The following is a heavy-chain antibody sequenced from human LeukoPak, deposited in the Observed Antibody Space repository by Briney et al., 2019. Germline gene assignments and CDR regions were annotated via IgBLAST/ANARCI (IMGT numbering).Heavy chain of an antibody. D-gene: IGHD5-18*01. J-gene: IGHJ4*02. CDR1: GFTFSSYW. CDR2: IKYDGSDK. Sequence: GGSLRLSCEASGFTFSSYWMTWVRQAPGKGLEWLANIKYDGSDKHYAASVKGRFTISRDNARNSLYLQMNSLRDEDTAVYYCATSLDAAMNTGGQAILVTVPS. V-gene: IGHV3-7*02. CDR3: ATSLDAAMNT.